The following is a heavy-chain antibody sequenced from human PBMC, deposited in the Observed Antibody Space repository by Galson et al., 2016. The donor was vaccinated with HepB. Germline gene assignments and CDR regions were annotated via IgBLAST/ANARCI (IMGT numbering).Heavy chain of an antibody. J-gene: IGHJ6*04. CDR1: GYTFTSYG. CDR3: ARMKVRDEYIWGSYRSSGYYAMDV. D-gene: IGHD3-16*02. CDR2: ISAYNGKT. V-gene: IGHV1-18*01. Sequence: SVKVSCKASGYTFTSYGFNWVRQAPGQGLEWMGWISAYNGKTTYAQNHQGRVTMTTDTSTNTAYMELRSLRSDDTAIYYCARMKVRDEYIWGSYRSSGYYAMDVWGKGTTVTVSS.